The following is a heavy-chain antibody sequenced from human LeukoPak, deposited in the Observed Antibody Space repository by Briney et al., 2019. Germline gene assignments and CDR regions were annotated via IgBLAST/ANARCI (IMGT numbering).Heavy chain of an antibody. Sequence: GSLRLPCSASESPNGYSMSLVPQGPGVGPEVGATICSSGSYMYYADSVKGRFIISRDNAKKSLSLEMNSLTSHDTAIYYCARCALGVWADNYYMDVWGTGTTVIVSS. J-gene: IGHJ6*03. CDR2: ICSSGSYM. V-gene: IGHV3-21*01. D-gene: IGHD3-16*01. CDR3: ARCALGVWADNYYMDV. CDR1: ESPNGYS.